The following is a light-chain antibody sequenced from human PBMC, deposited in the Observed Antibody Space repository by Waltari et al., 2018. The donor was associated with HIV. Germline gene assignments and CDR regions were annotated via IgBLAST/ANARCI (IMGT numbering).Light chain of an antibody. CDR1: QAIASN. Sequence: EMVMTQSPATLSVSPGERATLSCRASQAIASNLAWYQQKPGQTPRLLIYGASTTATGIPARFSGRGSGTEFTLTISSLQSDDSAVYYCQQYNNWPPGYTFGQGTKLEIK. J-gene: IGKJ2*01. CDR2: GAS. CDR3: QQYNNWPPGYT. V-gene: IGKV3-15*01.